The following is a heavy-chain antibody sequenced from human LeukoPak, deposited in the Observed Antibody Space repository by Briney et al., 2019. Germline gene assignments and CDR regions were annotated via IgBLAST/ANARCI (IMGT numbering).Heavy chain of an antibody. D-gene: IGHD3-10*01. CDR3: ARLRRGGMVRGVNPFGAFDI. V-gene: IGHV3-7*01. CDR1: GFTFSSYW. Sequence: GGSLRLSCAASGFTFSSYWMSWVRQAPGKGLEWVANIKQDGSEKYYVDSVKGRFTISRDNAKNSLYLQMNSLRAEDTAVYYCARLRRGGMVRGVNPFGAFDIWGQGTMVTVSS. J-gene: IGHJ3*02. CDR2: IKQDGSEK.